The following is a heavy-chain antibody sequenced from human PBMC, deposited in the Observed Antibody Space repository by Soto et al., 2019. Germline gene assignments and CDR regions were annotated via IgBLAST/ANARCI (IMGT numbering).Heavy chain of an antibody. Sequence: QLQLQESGPGLVKPSETLSLTCTVSGDSVTISYYYWGWIRQPPGKGLEWMGSIHYSGSTYYNPSLKSRVTISGDTSKKHFSLKLTSVTAADAAVYYCAAHDSGGYYAEYWGQGTLVTVSA. J-gene: IGHJ4*02. CDR2: IHYSGST. D-gene: IGHD3-22*01. V-gene: IGHV4-39*02. CDR3: AAHDSGGYYAEY. CDR1: GDSVTISYYY.